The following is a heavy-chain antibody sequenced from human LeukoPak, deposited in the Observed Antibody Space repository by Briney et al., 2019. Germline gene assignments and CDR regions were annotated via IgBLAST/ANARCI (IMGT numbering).Heavy chain of an antibody. CDR1: GSTFTDYY. V-gene: IGHV1-2*02. CDR2: INPNSGGT. Sequence: GASVKVSCKTSGSTFTDYYIHWVRQAPGQGLEWMGFINPNSGGTNFAQKFQGRVTMTRDTSISTAFMELSRLTYDDTAVYYCARAKPPLWVRGVSEFDYWGQGTLVIVSS. D-gene: IGHD3-10*01. CDR3: ARAKPPLWVRGVSEFDY. J-gene: IGHJ4*02.